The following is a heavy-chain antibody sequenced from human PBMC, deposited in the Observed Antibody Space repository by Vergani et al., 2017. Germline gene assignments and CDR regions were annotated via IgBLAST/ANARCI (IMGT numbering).Heavy chain of an antibody. J-gene: IGHJ6*02. D-gene: IGHD4-17*01. CDR3: ARGHGDYPNYYYYGMDV. V-gene: IGHV3-11*05. CDR1: GFTFSDYY. CDR2: ISSSSSYT. Sequence: QVQLVESGGGLVKPGGSLRLSCAASGFTFSDYYMSWIRQAPGKGLEWVSYISSSSSYTNYADSVKGRFTISRDNAKNSLYLQMNSLRAEDTAVYYCARGHGDYPNYYYYGMDVWGQGTTVTVSS.